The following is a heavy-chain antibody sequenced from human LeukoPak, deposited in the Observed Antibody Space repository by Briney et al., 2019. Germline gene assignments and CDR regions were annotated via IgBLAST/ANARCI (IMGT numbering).Heavy chain of an antibody. Sequence: GGSLRLSCAASGFTFSNYWMHWVRQAPGKGLVWVSRISSDESITSYADSVKGRFTISRDNAKNTLYLQMNGLRAEDTAVYYCARDLVVTSAYWGQGTLVTVSS. CDR2: ISSDESIT. D-gene: IGHD2-2*01. CDR3: ARDLVVTSAY. J-gene: IGHJ4*02. V-gene: IGHV3-74*01. CDR1: GFTFSNYW.